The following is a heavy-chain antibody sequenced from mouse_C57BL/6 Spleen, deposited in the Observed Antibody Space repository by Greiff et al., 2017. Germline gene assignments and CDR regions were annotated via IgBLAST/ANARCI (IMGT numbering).Heavy chain of an antibody. J-gene: IGHJ1*03. V-gene: IGHV5-9*01. CDR1: GFTFSSYT. Sequence: EVKVVESGGGLVKPGGSLKLSCAASGFTFSSYTMSWVRQTPEKRLEWVATISGGGGNTYYPDSVMGRFTISRDNAKNTLYLKMSSLRSGDTALYYCARQRTVGYFDVWGTGTTVTVSS. CDR2: ISGGGGNT. D-gene: IGHD1-1*01. CDR3: ARQRTVGYFDV.